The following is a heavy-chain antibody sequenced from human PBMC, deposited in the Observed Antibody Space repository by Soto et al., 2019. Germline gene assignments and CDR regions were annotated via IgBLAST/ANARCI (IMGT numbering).Heavy chain of an antibody. CDR3: ARGGVSTRTFHY. V-gene: IGHV5-51*01. Sequence: GESLKISCKGSGYNFAGYWIAWVRQMPGKGLELTGIIYPSDSDTRYRPSFQGQVTISADKSISSAYLQWSSLRASDTAMYYCARGGVSTRTFHYWGQGTPVTVSS. J-gene: IGHJ4*02. CDR1: GYNFAGYW. D-gene: IGHD3-3*01. CDR2: IYPSDSDT.